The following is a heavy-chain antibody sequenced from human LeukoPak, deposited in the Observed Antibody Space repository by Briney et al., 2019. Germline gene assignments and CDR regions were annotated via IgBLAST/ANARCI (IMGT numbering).Heavy chain of an antibody. J-gene: IGHJ4*02. CDR2: IYYSGST. V-gene: IGHV4-59*01. D-gene: IGHD6-13*01. Sequence: NPSETLSLTCTVSGGSISSYYWSWIRQPPGKGLEWIGYIYYSGSTNYNPSLKSRVTISVDTSKNQFSLKLSSVTAADTAVYYCACSSSWYFKYDYWGQGTLVTVSS. CDR1: GGSISSYY. CDR3: ACSSSWYFKYDY.